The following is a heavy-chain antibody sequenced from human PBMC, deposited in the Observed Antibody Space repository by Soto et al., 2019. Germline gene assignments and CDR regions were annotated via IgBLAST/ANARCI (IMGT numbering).Heavy chain of an antibody. J-gene: IGHJ4*02. V-gene: IGHV3-11*01. CDR2: IDSGDGTT. CDR3: ARPYYSSSWFPFDR. Sequence: GGSLRLSCTGSGFDFGDYYMSWIRQAPGKGLEWVSYIDSGDGTTYYTDSVKGRFTISRDNAKKTVYLQMSSLRVEDTALYYCARPYYSSSWFPFDRWGQGTLVTVSS. CDR1: GFDFGDYY. D-gene: IGHD6-13*01.